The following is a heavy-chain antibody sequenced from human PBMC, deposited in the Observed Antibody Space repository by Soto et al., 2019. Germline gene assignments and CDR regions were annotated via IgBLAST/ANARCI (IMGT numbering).Heavy chain of an antibody. CDR3: ARGVMTTVSSAFDI. J-gene: IGHJ3*02. CDR2: IYYSVTT. V-gene: IGHV4-30-4*01. Sequence: QVHLQESGPGLVKPSQTLSLTCTVSGGSISSGDYYWSWIRQPPGKGPEWIGYIYYSVTTFYNPSLKSRVTISVDTSKNQFSLKLRSVTAADTAVYYCARGVMTTVSSAFDIWGQGTMVTVSS. D-gene: IGHD4-17*01. CDR1: GGSISSGDYY.